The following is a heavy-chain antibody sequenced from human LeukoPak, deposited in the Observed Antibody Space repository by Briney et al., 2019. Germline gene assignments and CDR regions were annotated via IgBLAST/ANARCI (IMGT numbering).Heavy chain of an antibody. Sequence: PSETLSLTCTISGGSISSYYWSWIRQPPGKGLEWIGYIYYSGSTNYNPSLKSRVTISVDTSKNQFSLKLSSVTAADTAVYYCATYSSSWYFQNYWGQGTLVTVSS. CDR2: IYYSGST. J-gene: IGHJ4*02. CDR3: ATYSSSWYFQNY. D-gene: IGHD6-13*01. V-gene: IGHV4-59*12. CDR1: GGSISSYY.